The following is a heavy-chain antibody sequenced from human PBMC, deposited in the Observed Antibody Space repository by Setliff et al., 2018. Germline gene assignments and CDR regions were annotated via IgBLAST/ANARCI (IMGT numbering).Heavy chain of an antibody. CDR3: VSGHASGTRGY. J-gene: IGHJ4*02. V-gene: IGHV3-48*01. D-gene: IGHD1-26*01. CDR1: GFTFSSYT. CDR2: IANGGSPI. Sequence: PGESLKISCAASGFTFSSYTMNWVRQAPGKGLEWLSYIANGGSPIYYADSVKGRFTISRDNAKNSVYLQMNSLRVEDTAVYYCVSGHASGTRGYWGQGTLVTVSS.